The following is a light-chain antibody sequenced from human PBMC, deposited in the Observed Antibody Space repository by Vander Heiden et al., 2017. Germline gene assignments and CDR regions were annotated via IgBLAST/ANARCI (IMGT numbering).Light chain of an antibody. J-gene: IGLJ2*01. V-gene: IGLV2-14*03. CDR3: SSYTSSSSRV. CDR1: SSDVGAYNY. CDR2: DVS. Sequence: QSALTHPAPVSGPPAQSITISCTGTSSDVGAYNYVSWYQQHPGKAPKLLIYDVSNRPSGVSNRFSGSKSGNTASLTISGLQAEDEADYYCSSYTSSSSRVFGGGTKLTVL.